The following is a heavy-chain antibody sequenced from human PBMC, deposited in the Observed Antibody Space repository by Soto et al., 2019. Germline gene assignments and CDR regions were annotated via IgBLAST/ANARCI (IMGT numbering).Heavy chain of an antibody. CDR3: ARDAFSNYYDSSGYYRFDY. CDR2: ISAYNGNT. Sequence: ASVKVSCKASGYTFTSYGISWVRQAPGQGLEWMGWISAYNGNTNYAQKLQGRVTTTTDTPTSTAYMELRSLRSDDTAVYYCARDAFSNYYDSSGYYRFDYWGQGTLVTVSS. J-gene: IGHJ4*02. V-gene: IGHV1-18*04. D-gene: IGHD3-22*01. CDR1: GYTFTSYG.